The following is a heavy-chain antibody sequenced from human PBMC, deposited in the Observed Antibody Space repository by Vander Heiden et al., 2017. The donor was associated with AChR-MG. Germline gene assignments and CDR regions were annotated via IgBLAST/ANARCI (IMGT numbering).Heavy chain of an antibody. CDR3: ARAMVQGVPIDY. CDR2: IYPGYSDT. Sequence: EVQLVQSGAAVKKPGESLKTSCKGSGYGVNSYGIGWERQVPGKGLEWMGIIYPGYSDTRYSPSFQGQVTISADKSISTAYLQWSSLKASDTAMYYCARAMVQGVPIDYWGQGTLVTVSS. D-gene: IGHD3-10*01. V-gene: IGHV5-51*01. J-gene: IGHJ4*02. CDR1: GYGVNSYG.